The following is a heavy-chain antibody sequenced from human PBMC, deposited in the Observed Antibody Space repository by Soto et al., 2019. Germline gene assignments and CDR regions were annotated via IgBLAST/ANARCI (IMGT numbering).Heavy chain of an antibody. Sequence: TLSLTCTVSGGSISSGGYYWSWIRQHPGKGLEWIGYIYYSGSTYYNPSLKSRVTISVDTSKNQFSLKLSSVTAADTAVYYCARAEGSPYDFWSGYPHPYYYYYGMDVWGQGTTVTVSS. CDR3: ARAEGSPYDFWSGYPHPYYYYYGMDV. V-gene: IGHV4-31*03. CDR2: IYYSGST. CDR1: GGSISSGGYY. D-gene: IGHD3-3*01. J-gene: IGHJ6*02.